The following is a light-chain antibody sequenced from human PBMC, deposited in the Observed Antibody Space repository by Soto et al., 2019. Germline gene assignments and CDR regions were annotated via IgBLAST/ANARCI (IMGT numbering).Light chain of an antibody. V-gene: IGKV3-20*01. CDR2: GAS. CDR1: QSVTSNY. J-gene: IGKJ4*01. CDR3: QQYGSSPS. Sequence: EIVLTQSPGILSLSPGERATLSCRATQSVTSNYLAWYQQKPGQAPRLLIYGASSRATGIPDRFSGSGSGTDFSLTISRLEAEDFAVYYCQQYGSSPSFGGGTKVDIK.